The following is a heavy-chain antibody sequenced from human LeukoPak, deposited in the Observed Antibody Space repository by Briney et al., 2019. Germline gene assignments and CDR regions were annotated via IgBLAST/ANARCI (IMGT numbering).Heavy chain of an antibody. CDR3: ARRLDY. J-gene: IGHJ4*02. V-gene: IGHV3-48*01. CDR2: ISSSGTTI. CDR1: GFTFSSYS. Sequence: GGSLRLSCAVSGFTFSSYSMNWVRQAPGKGLEWVSYISSSGTTIYYADSVKGRFTISRDNVKNSLYLQMNTLRADDTAVYYCARRLDYWGQGTLVTVSS.